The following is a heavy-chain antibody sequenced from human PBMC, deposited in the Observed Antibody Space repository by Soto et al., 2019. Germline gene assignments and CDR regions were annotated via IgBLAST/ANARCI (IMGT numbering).Heavy chain of an antibody. D-gene: IGHD2-2*01. J-gene: IGHJ4*02. CDR3: ARDPPDCSSTSCYGY. CDR1: GGTFSSYT. Sequence: QVQLVQSGAEVKKPGSSVKVSCKASGGTFSSYTISWVRQAPGQGLEWMGRIIPILGIANYAQNFQGRVTITADKSTSTAYIELSSLRSEDTAVYYCARDPPDCSSTSCYGYWGQGTLVTVSS. V-gene: IGHV1-69*08. CDR2: IIPILGIA.